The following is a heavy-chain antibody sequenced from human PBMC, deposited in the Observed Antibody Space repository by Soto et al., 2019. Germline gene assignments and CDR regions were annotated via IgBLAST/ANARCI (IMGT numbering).Heavy chain of an antibody. CDR2: ISGSGGST. CDR3: AISYYYGSGSYSPLFDP. D-gene: IGHD3-10*01. V-gene: IGHV3-23*01. Sequence: PGGSLRLSCAASGFTFSSYAMSWVRQAPGKGLEWVSAISGSGGSTYYADSVKGRFTISRDNSKNTLCLQMNSLRAEDTAVYYCAISYYYGSGSYSPLFDPWGQGTLVTVSS. J-gene: IGHJ5*02. CDR1: GFTFSSYA.